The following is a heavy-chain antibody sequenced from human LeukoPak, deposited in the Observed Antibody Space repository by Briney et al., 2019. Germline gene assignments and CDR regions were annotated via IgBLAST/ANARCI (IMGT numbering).Heavy chain of an antibody. J-gene: IGHJ4*02. Sequence: PGGSLRLSCAASGFPFSSYWMSWVRQPPGKGLEWIGDIYLSGSAYYNSSLKSRVTISVDTSKNQFSLKLSSVTAADTGVYYCARGWHDSSGYYSDHWGQGTLVTVSS. V-gene: IGHV4-4*02. CDR1: GFPFSSYW. CDR3: ARGWHDSSGYYSDH. D-gene: IGHD3-22*01. CDR2: IYLSGSA.